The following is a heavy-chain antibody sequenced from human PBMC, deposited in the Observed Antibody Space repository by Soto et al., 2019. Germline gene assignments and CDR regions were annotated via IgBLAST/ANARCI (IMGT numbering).Heavy chain of an antibody. CDR1: GFTFSSYA. V-gene: IGHV3-23*01. CDR3: AKDASSGITSFDS. Sequence: VPLLESGGGLVQPGGSLRLSCAASGFTFSSYAMSWVRQAPGKGLEWVSVVSGSAGSTYYADSVKGRFTISRDNSKNTLYLQMNSLRAEDTAVYYCAKDASSGITSFDSWGRGTVVTVSS. J-gene: IGHJ2*01. CDR2: VSGSAGST. D-gene: IGHD3-3*01.